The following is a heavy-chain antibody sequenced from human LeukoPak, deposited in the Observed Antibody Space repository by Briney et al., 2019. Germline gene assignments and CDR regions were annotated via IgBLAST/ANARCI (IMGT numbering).Heavy chain of an antibody. J-gene: IGHJ1*01. CDR3: ARHASGWYTD. D-gene: IGHD6-19*01. CDR2: IYYSGTT. Sequence: SETLSLTCAVSGGSISSGDYHWAWIRQPPGKGQQWIGSIYYSGTTYYNPFLKSRLTISRDTSKNQFSLKLSSVTTADTAVYYCARHASGWYTDWGQGTLVTVSS. V-gene: IGHV4-39*01. CDR1: GGSISSGDYH.